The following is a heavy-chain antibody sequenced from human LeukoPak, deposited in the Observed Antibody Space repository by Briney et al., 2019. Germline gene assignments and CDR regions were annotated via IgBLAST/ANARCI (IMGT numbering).Heavy chain of an antibody. Sequence: GGSLRLSCAASAFTFSSYWMSWVRQAPGKGLEWVANIKQDGSEKYYVDSVKGRFTISRDNAKNSLYLQMNSLRAEDTAVYYCARVRGAFDYWGQGTLVTVSS. V-gene: IGHV3-7*01. CDR2: IKQDGSEK. CDR1: AFTFSSYW. CDR3: ARVRGAFDY. J-gene: IGHJ4*02.